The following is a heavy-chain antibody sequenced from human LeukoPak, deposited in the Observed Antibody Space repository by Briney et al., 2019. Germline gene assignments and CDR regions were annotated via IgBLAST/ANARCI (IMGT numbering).Heavy chain of an antibody. CDR2: ITNDGSST. V-gene: IGHV3-74*01. D-gene: IGHD4-11*01. CDR3: ARDRGQYSNYFDY. J-gene: IGHJ4*02. CDR1: GLTFSSHW. Sequence: PGGSLRLSCAASGLTFSSHWMHWVRQAPGKGLVWVSRITNDGSSTTYADSVKGRFTISRDNAKNMLYLQVNSLRAEDTAVYYCARDRGQYSNYFDYWGQGTLVTVSS.